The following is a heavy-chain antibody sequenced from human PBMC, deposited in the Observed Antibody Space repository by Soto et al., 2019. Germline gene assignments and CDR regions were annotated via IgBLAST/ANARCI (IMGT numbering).Heavy chain of an antibody. CDR3: AREGWFPPCVNLAWFDP. V-gene: IGHV3-33*01. Sequence: QVQLVESGGGVVQPGRSLRLSCAASGFTFSSYGMYWVRQAPGKGMERVAVIWYDGSTKYYADSVKGRFTISRDNSEPTLYLQMNCLRAEDTAVYYRAREGWFPPCVNLAWFDPWGQGTLVTVSS. D-gene: IGHD2-15*01. CDR1: GFTFSSYG. J-gene: IGHJ5*02. CDR2: IWYDGSTK.